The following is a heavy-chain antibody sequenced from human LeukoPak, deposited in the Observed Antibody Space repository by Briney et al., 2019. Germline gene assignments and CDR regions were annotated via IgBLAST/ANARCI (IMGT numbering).Heavy chain of an antibody. J-gene: IGHJ5*02. CDR1: GGSISSDGYY. V-gene: IGHV4-39*07. Sequence: SETLSLTCTVSGGSISSDGYYWGWIRQPPGKGLEWIGSIYYSGSTYYNPSLKSRVTISVDTSKNQFSLKLSSVTAADTAVYYCARRRAWYSSSWGNWFDPWGQGTLVTVSS. D-gene: IGHD6-13*01. CDR2: IYYSGST. CDR3: ARRRAWYSSSWGNWFDP.